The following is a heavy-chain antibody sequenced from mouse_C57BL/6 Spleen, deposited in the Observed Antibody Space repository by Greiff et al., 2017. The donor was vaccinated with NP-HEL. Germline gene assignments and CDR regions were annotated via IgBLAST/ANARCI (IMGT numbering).Heavy chain of an antibody. Sequence: LQESGPELVKPGASVKISCKASGYAFSSSWMNWVKQRPGKGLEWIGRIYPGDGDTNYNGKFKGKATLTADKSSSTAYMQLSSLTSEDSAVYFCARGAQYFDVWGTGTTVTVSS. CDR3: ARGAQYFDV. CDR1: GYAFSSSW. CDR2: IYPGDGDT. V-gene: IGHV1-82*01. J-gene: IGHJ1*03.